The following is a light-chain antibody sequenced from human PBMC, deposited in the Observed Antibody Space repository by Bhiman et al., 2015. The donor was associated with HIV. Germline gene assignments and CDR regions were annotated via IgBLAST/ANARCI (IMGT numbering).Light chain of an antibody. CDR3: SSYTSSSTYV. CDR1: SSDVGGYNY. J-gene: IGLJ1*01. Sequence: QSALTQPASVSGSPGQSITISCTGTSSDVGGYNYVSWYLQHPGKAPKLMIYDVSNRPSGVSNRFSGFKSGNTASLTISGLQAEDEADYYCSSYTSSSTYVFGTGTNVTVL. CDR2: DVS. V-gene: IGLV2-14*03.